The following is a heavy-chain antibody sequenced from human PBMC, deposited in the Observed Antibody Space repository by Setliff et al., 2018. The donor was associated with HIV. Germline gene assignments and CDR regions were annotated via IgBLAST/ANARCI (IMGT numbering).Heavy chain of an antibody. J-gene: IGHJ4*02. V-gene: IGHV4-34*01. D-gene: IGHD3-9*01. CDR3: ARAIVKTGYHTKSRVFDY. CDR1: GGSLNDYS. CDR2: VNLPKTL. Sequence: PSETLSLTCAVYGGSLNDYSWNWIRQSPGKGLEWIGEVNLPKTLNYNPSLESRITISLDTSKKQFSLDLSSVTAADTAVYFCARAIVKTGYHTKSRVFDYWGQGTLVTVSS.